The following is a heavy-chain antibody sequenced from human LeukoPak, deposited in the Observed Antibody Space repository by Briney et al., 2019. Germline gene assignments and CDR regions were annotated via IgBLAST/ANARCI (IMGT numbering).Heavy chain of an antibody. V-gene: IGHV3-23*01. Sequence: GGSLRLSCAASGFTFSSYAMSWVRQAPGKGLEWVSTLSDSGGKTYYADSVKGRFTISRDNSKNTLYLQMNSLRAEDTAVYYCAKVGLRLGGDYWGQGTLVTVSS. D-gene: IGHD4-17*01. CDR2: LSDSGGKT. CDR3: AKVGLRLGGDY. CDR1: GFTFSSYA. J-gene: IGHJ4*02.